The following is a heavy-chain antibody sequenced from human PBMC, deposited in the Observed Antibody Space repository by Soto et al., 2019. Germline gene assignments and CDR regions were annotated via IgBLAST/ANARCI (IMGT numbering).Heavy chain of an antibody. CDR2: IDTSGNT. CDR1: GGSISTYY. D-gene: IGHD6-13*01. Sequence: QVQLQESGPGLVKASETLSLTCTVSGGSISTYYWSWIRQPAGKGLEWIGRIDTSGNTNYKPSLKSRVTMSVDTSKKQFSLKLTSVTAADTAVYYCARYSSNWFQTEGMDVWGQGTTVTVSS. J-gene: IGHJ6*02. V-gene: IGHV4-4*07. CDR3: ARYSSNWFQTEGMDV.